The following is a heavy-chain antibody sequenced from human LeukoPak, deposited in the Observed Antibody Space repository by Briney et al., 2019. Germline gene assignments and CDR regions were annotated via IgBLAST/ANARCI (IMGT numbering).Heavy chain of an antibody. CDR3: ARETSQKGAHYMDV. J-gene: IGHJ6*03. Sequence: SETLSLTCAVYGGSFSGYYWSWIRQPPGKGLEWIGYIYYSGSTNYNPSLKSRVTISVHTSKNQFSLKLSSVTAADTAVYYCARETSQKGAHYMDVWGKGTTVTISS. CDR1: GGSFSGYY. D-gene: IGHD3-16*01. CDR2: IYYSGST. V-gene: IGHV4-59*01.